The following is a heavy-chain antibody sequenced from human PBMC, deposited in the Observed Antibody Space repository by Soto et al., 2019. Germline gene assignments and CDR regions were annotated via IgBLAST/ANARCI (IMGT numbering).Heavy chain of an antibody. CDR1: GLTFRSYW. D-gene: IGHD2-15*01. V-gene: IGHV3-74*03. Sequence: GSLRLSCAASGLTFRSYWMHWVRQAPGKGLVWVSRINTDGSVAMYVDSVKGRFTISRDNAKNTLYLHMNSLRAEDTAVYYCVKDMQLSRIDSWGQGTLVTVSS. CDR2: INTDGSVA. J-gene: IGHJ4*02. CDR3: VKDMQLSRIDS.